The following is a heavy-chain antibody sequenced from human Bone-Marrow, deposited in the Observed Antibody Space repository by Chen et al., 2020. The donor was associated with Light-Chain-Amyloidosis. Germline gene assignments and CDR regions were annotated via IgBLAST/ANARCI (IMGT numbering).Heavy chain of an antibody. D-gene: IGHD1-26*01. CDR1: GFTFSGSA. Sequence: EVQLVESGVGLVQPGGSLKLSCAASGFTFSGSAMHWVRQASGKGLEWVGRIRSKANSYATAYAASVKGRFTISRDDSKNTAYLQMNSLKTEDTAVYYCTRLGSGSYSVAYWGQGTLVTVSS. V-gene: IGHV3-73*02. J-gene: IGHJ4*02. CDR2: IRSKANSYAT. CDR3: TRLGSGSYSVAY.